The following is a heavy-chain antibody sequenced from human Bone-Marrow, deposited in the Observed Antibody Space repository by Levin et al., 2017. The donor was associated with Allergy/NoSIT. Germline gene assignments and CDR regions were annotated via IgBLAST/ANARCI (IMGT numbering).Heavy chain of an antibody. V-gene: IGHV3-30*04. CDR3: ARCRSHYYYYAMDV. CDR1: GFTFSNYA. CDR2: LSYDGYNE. J-gene: IGHJ6*02. Sequence: GESLKISCVASGFTFSNYALHWVRQAPGKGLEWVALLSYDGYNEHYAASVKGRFSISRDDSKKTLYLDMNNLGAEDTAVYYCARCRSHYYYYAMDVWGSGTTVTVSS. D-gene: IGHD2-2*01.